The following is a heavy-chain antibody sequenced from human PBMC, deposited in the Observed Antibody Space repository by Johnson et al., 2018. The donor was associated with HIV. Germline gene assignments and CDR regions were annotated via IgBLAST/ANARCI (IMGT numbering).Heavy chain of an antibody. CDR3: AKVSWEARLGDPFDI. V-gene: IGHV3-30*02. CDR1: GFSSRSYD. J-gene: IGHJ3*02. D-gene: IGHD1-26*01. Sequence: QVQLVESGGGLVQPGGSLRLSCAASGFSSRSYDMHWVRQRTGKGLEWVTFIRYDGSNKYYADSVKGRFTISRDNSKNTLYLQMNSLRAEDTAVYYCAKVSWEARLGDPFDIWGQGTMVTVSS. CDR2: IRYDGSNK.